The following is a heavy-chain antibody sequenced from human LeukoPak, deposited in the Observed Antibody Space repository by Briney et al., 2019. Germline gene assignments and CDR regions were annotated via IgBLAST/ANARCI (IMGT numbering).Heavy chain of an antibody. D-gene: IGHD3-16*01. Sequence: RPGGSLRLSCAASGFTFSQYWMFWVRRAPGKGLVWVSRINNEGTITTYADSVKGRFTISRDNAKNTLYLQLNSLRAEDTAVYYCIRDSGGFPPYFDYWGQGTLVTVSS. CDR3: IRDSGGFPPYFDY. V-gene: IGHV3-74*03. CDR1: GFTFSQYW. CDR2: INNEGTIT. J-gene: IGHJ4*02.